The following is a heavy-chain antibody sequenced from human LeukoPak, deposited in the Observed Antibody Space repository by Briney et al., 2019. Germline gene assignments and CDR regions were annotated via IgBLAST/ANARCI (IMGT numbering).Heavy chain of an antibody. CDR1: GGTFSSYA. D-gene: IGHD2-15*01. V-gene: IGHV1-69*05. J-gene: IGHJ6*03. Sequence: GASVKVSCKASGGTFSSYAISWVRRAPGQGLEWMGGIIPIFGTANYAQKFQGRVTITTDESTSTAYMELSSLRSEDTAVYYCARAPYCSGGSYYGYYYMDVWGKGTTVTVSS. CDR3: ARAPYCSGGSYYGYYYMDV. CDR2: IIPIFGTA.